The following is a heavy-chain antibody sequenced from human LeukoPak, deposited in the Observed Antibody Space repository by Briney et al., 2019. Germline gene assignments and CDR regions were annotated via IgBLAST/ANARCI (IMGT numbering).Heavy chain of an antibody. J-gene: IGHJ4*02. D-gene: IGHD3-3*01. CDR1: GGSFSGYY. V-gene: IGHV4-34*01. Sequence: PSETLSLTCAVYGGSFSGYYWSWIRQPPGKGLEWIGEINHSGSTNYNPSLKSRVTISVDTSKNQFSLKLSSVTAADTAVYYCAREGYDFWSGYYIGYWGQGTLVTVSS. CDR2: INHSGST. CDR3: AREGYDFWSGYYIGY.